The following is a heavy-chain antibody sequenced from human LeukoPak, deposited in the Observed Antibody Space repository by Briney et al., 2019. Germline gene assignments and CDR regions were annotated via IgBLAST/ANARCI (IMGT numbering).Heavy chain of an antibody. J-gene: IGHJ4*02. Sequence: XSWVRQXPGQGLEWMGWISAYNGNTNYAQKLQGRVTMTTDTSTSTAYMELRSLRSDDTAVYYCARDWVTGTPDYWGQGTLVTVSS. D-gene: IGHD1-20*01. CDR3: ARDWVTGTPDY. CDR2: ISAYNGNT. V-gene: IGHV1-18*01.